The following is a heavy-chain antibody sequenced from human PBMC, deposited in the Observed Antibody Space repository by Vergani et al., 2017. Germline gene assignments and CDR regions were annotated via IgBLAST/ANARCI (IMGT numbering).Heavy chain of an antibody. CDR1: GDSITSSTYY. Sequence: QVQLQESCPGLVKPSQTLSLICNVSGDSITSSTYYWGWTRQPAGKGLEYIGRIYTTGSTNYNPSLKRRVTISVDTSKNQFSLNVSSGTAADTAMYDCARGYYGRGDSCGQGTLVTVSS. D-gene: IGHD3-16*01. CDR2: IYTTGST. V-gene: IGHV4-61*02. CDR3: ARGYYGRGDS. J-gene: IGHJ4*02.